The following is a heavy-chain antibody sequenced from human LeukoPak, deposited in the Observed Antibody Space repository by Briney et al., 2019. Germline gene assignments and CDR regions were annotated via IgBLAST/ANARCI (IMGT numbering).Heavy chain of an antibody. D-gene: IGHD2-15*01. J-gene: IGHJ4*02. CDR3: ARGIVVPGIDY. Sequence: GGSLRLSCAASGFTFSTYWMNWVRQAPGKGLEWVANIKQDGSEKYYVDSVKGRFVVSRDNAKNSLYLQMNSLGAEDTAVYYCARGIVVPGIDYWGQGTLVTVSS. CDR2: IKQDGSEK. V-gene: IGHV3-7*01. CDR1: GFTFSTYW.